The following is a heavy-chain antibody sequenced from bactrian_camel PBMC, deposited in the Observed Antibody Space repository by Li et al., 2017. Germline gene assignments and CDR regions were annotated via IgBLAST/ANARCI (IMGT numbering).Heavy chain of an antibody. V-gene: IGHV3S7*01. D-gene: IGHD6*01. CDR1: EFTFSRYA. J-gene: IGHJ4*01. CDR2: LYTGGGST. Sequence: HVQLVESGGGLVQPGGSLRLSCTASEFTFSRYAMSWVRQAPGKGLEWVSSLYTGGGSTYYADSVKGRFTISKDNAKNTLYLQMNSLKPEDTAVYYCATDAYGDSWYVWDYWGQGTQVTVS. CDR3: ATDAYGDSWYVWDY.